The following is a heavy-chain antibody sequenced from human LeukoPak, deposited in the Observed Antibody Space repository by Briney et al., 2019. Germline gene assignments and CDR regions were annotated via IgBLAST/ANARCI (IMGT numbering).Heavy chain of an antibody. Sequence: GGSLRLSCAASGFTFSSFPMTWDRQAPGKGLEWVSGISGGGSSTHYADSVKGRFTISRDNSKNTLYLQMNSLRAEDTALYYCARRLAVGATGFFDYWGQGTLVTVSS. V-gene: IGHV3-23*01. CDR3: ARRLAVGATGFFDY. D-gene: IGHD1-26*01. J-gene: IGHJ4*02. CDR2: ISGGGSST. CDR1: GFTFSSFP.